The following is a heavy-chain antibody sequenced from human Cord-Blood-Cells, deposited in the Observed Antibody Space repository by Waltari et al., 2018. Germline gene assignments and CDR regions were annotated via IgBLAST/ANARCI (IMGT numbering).Heavy chain of an antibody. J-gene: IGHJ5*02. CDR3: ARGDRNWFDP. V-gene: IGHV4-38-2*02. CDR1: GYSISSGYY. D-gene: IGHD2-21*02. Sequence: QVQLQESGPGLVKPSETLSLTCTVSGYSISSGYYWGWIRQPPGKGLGWIGSIYHSGSTYYNPSLKSRVTISVDTSKNQFSLKLSSVTAADTAVYYCARGDRNWFDPWGQGTLVTVSS. CDR2: IYHSGST.